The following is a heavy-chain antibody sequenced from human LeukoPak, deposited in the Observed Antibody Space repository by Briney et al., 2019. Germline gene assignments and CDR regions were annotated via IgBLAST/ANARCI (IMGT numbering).Heavy chain of an antibody. V-gene: IGHV3-23*01. CDR1: GFTFSSYA. CDR3: ANILGYCSGGSCYSANFDY. Sequence: GGSLRLSCAASGFTFSSYAMSWVRQAPGKGLEWVSAISGSGGSTYYADSVKGRFTISRDNSKNTLYLQMNSLRAEGTAVYYCANILGYCSGGSCYSANFDYWGQGTLVTVSS. J-gene: IGHJ4*02. D-gene: IGHD2-15*01. CDR2: ISGSGGST.